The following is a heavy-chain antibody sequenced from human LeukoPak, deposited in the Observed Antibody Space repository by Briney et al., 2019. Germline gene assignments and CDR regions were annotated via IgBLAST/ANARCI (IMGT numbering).Heavy chain of an antibody. Sequence: GSLILCCAASGFTFINYEMNWVRQAPGKGLEWVSYISSSGSTIYYADSVQGRFTISRDNAKNSLYLQMNSLRAEDTAVYYCAREAGITGTANFDYWGQGTLVTVSS. CDR3: AREAGITGTANFDY. J-gene: IGHJ4*02. CDR2: ISSSGSTI. CDR1: GFTFINYE. D-gene: IGHD1-7*01. V-gene: IGHV3-48*03.